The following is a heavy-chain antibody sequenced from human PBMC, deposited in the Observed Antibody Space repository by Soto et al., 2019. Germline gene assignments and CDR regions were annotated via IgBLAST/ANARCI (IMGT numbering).Heavy chain of an antibody. CDR2: VSARGRDT. CDR3: ATAVVVTGLNY. V-gene: IGHV3-23*01. D-gene: IGHD3-22*01. Sequence: EVQLLESGGGLVQPGGSLRLSCTTSRFTFTNYGMNWVRQAPGKGLEWVAGVSARGRDTSYADSVKGRFIITRDDSKNTLYLQMNSLKTEDTAVYYCATAVVVTGLNYWGQGTLFTVSS. J-gene: IGHJ4*02. CDR1: RFTFTNYG.